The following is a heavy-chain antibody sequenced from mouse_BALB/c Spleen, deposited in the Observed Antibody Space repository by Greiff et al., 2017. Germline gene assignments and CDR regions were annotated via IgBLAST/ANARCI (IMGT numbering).Heavy chain of an antibody. Sequence: EVQLVESGGGLVKPGGSLKLSCAASGFTFSSYAMSWVRQTPEKRLEWVASISSGGSTYYPDSVKGRFTISRDNARNILYLQMSSLRSEDTAMYYCARKPIYDGPQFDYWGQGTTLTVSS. D-gene: IGHD2-3*01. CDR2: ISSGGST. V-gene: IGHV5-6-5*01. J-gene: IGHJ2*01. CDR3: ARKPIYDGPQFDY. CDR1: GFTFSSYA.